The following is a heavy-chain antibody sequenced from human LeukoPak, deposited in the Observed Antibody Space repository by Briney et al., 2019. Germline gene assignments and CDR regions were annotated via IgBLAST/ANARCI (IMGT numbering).Heavy chain of an antibody. J-gene: IGHJ6*03. CDR1: GFTFSNYA. Sequence: QPGGSLRLSCAASGFTFSNYAMSWVRQAPGKGLEWVSGISGSGGSTYYADSVKGRLTISRDNSKNTLYLQMDSLRAEDTAVYYCAKSGRDFGVVIPYYYYYYMDVWGKGTTVTVSS. CDR2: ISGSGGST. CDR3: AKSGRDFGVVIPYYYYYYMDV. D-gene: IGHD3-3*01. V-gene: IGHV3-23*01.